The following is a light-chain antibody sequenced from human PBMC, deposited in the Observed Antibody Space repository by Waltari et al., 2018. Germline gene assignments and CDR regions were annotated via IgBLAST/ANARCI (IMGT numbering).Light chain of an antibody. Sequence: EIVLTQSPATLSLSPGERATLSCRASQSVSSDLAWYQQKPGQAPSLLIYDASNRASGIPARFSGSGSGTDFTLTISSLEPEDFAVYYCQQRSNWHPYTFGQGTKLEIK. V-gene: IGKV3-11*01. J-gene: IGKJ2*01. CDR1: QSVSSD. CDR3: QQRSNWHPYT. CDR2: DAS.